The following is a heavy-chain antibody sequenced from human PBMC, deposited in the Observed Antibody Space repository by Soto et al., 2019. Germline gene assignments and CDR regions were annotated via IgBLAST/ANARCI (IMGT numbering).Heavy chain of an antibody. V-gene: IGHV4-39*01. Sequence: PSETLSLTCSVSGGSISSSSYYWGWIRQPPGKGLEWIGSIYYSGSTYYNPSLKSRVTISVDTSKNQFSLKLSSVTAADTAVYYCARGYDTMVRGVIKYGMEVWGQGTTVTVSS. D-gene: IGHD3-10*01. CDR3: ARGYDTMVRGVIKYGMEV. CDR1: GGSISSSSYY. J-gene: IGHJ6*02. CDR2: IYYSGST.